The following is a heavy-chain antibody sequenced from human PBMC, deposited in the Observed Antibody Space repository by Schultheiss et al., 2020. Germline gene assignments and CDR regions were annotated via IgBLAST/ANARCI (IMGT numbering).Heavy chain of an antibody. V-gene: IGHV4-39*07. CDR3: ARETIYRWEET. J-gene: IGHJ5*02. Sequence: SETLSLTCTVSGGSISSSSYYWGWIRQPPGKGLEWIGEINHSGSTNYNPSLKSRVTISVDTSKNQFSLKLSSVTAADTAVYYCARETIYRWEETWGQGTLVTVSS. D-gene: IGHD1-26*01. CDR2: INHSGST. CDR1: GGSISSSSYY.